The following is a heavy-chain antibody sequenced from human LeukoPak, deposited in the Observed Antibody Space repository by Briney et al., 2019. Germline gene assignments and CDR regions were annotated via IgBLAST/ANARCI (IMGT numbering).Heavy chain of an antibody. V-gene: IGHV3-33*06. CDR2: IWYDESKK. D-gene: IGHD5-12*01. J-gene: IGHJ4*02. Sequence: GGSLRLSCVASGYTFSSYGMHWVRQAPGKGLQWVAVIWYDESKKYYTDSVKGRFTISRDNSKNTLYLQMNSLRAEDTAVYYCAKGLKGYSAYEQIDYWGQGTLVTVSS. CDR3: AKGLKGYSAYEQIDY. CDR1: GYTFSSYG.